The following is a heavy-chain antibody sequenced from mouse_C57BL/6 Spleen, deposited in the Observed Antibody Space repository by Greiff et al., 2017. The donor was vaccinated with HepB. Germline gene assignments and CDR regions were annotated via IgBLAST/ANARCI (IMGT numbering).Heavy chain of an antibody. D-gene: IGHD2-4*01. CDR1: GYTFTSYW. CDR2: IDPSDSYT. V-gene: IGHV1-59*01. Sequence: QVQLQQPGAELVRPGTSVKLSCKASGYTFTSYWMHWVKQRPGQGLEWIGVIDPSDSYTNYNQKFKGTATLTVDTSSSTAYMQLSSLTSEDSAVYYCAPSTMITGGFAYWGQGTLVTVSA. CDR3: APSTMITGGFAY. J-gene: IGHJ3*01.